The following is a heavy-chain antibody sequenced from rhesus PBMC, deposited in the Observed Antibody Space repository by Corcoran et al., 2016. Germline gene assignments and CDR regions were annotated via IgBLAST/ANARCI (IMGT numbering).Heavy chain of an antibody. D-gene: IGHD4-23*01. J-gene: IGHJ4*01. CDR3: ARDRSNYYQYYFDY. CDR2: IYGSSTST. CDR1: GGSISDSSR. V-gene: IGHV4S10*01. Sequence: QVQLQESGPGVVKPSETLSLTCAVSGGSISDSSRWSWIPQPPGTGLEWIGYIYGSSTSTNYNPSLKSRVTISKATSKNQFSLKLSSVTAADTAVYYCARDRSNYYQYYFDYWGQGVLVTVSS.